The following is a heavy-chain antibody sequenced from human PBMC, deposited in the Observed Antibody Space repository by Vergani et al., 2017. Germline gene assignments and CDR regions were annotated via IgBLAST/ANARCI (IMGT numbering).Heavy chain of an antibody. V-gene: IGHV4-38-2*01. D-gene: IGHD3-9*01. CDR1: GFSIDNGYY. J-gene: IGHJ4*02. CDR2: IYRTGRT. CDR3: ARRSGIVYDIFSGTQYFFDF. Sequence: QVQLQESGPGLVKPSETLSLTCAVSGFSIDNGYYWDWIRQPPGKGLEWIGSIYRTGRTHFNPYLKSLVTIAVDTSNNHFSLRLNSLTAADTAVYYCARRSGIVYDIFSGTQYFFDFWGQGTLVTVSS.